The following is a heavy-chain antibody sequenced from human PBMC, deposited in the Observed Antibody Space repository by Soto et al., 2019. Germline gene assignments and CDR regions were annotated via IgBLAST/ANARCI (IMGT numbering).Heavy chain of an antibody. V-gene: IGHV1-2*02. J-gene: IGHJ5*02. D-gene: IGHD3-22*01. CDR1: GYIFTGYY. CDR2: INTHTGVT. Sequence: ASVKVSCKASGYIFTGYYVHWVRQAPGQGLQWMGWINTHTGVTNYAQNFQGRVTMTRDTSTSTVYMELSRLTSDDTALFYCAREVSYYDTRGFDPWGQGTLVTVSS. CDR3: AREVSYYDTRGFDP.